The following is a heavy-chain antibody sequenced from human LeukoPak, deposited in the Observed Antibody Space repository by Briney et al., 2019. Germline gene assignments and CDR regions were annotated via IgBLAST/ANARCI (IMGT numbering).Heavy chain of an antibody. CDR1: GFTFSSYA. D-gene: IGHD3-22*01. CDR2: ISGSGGST. CDR3: AKSNRVVVITTPDY. Sequence: GGSLRLSCAASGFTFSSYAMSWVSQAPGKGLEWVSAISGSGGSTYYADSVKGRFTISRDNSKNTLYLQMNSLRAEDTAVYYCAKSNRVVVITTPDYWGQGTLVTVSS. J-gene: IGHJ4*02. V-gene: IGHV3-23*01.